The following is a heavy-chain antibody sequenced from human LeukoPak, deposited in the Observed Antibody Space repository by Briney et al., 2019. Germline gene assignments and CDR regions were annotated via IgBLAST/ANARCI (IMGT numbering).Heavy chain of an antibody. CDR2: IYHSGST. J-gene: IGHJ4*02. V-gene: IGHV4-38-2*01. D-gene: IGHD2-2*02. CDR3: ERGRRDIVVVPAPTPPDY. Sequence: SETLSLTCAVSGYSISSGYYWGWIRQPPGKGLEWIGSIYHSGSTYYNPSLKSRVTISVDTSKNQFSLKLSSVTAADTAVYYCERGRRDIVVVPAPTPPDYWGQGTLVTVSS. CDR1: GYSISSGYY.